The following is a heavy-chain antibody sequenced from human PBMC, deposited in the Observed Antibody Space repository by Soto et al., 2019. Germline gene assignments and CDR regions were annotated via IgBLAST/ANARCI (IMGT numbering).Heavy chain of an antibody. CDR3: ARQVVVNYGMDV. D-gene: IGHD3-22*01. CDR1: GYSFTSYW. CDR2: IDPSDSYT. Sequence: ESLKISCKGSGYSFTSYWISWVRQMPGKGLEWMGRIDPSDSYTNYSPSFQGHVTISADKSISTAYLQWSSLKASDTAMYYCARQVVVNYGMDVWGQGTTVTVSS. J-gene: IGHJ6*02. V-gene: IGHV5-10-1*01.